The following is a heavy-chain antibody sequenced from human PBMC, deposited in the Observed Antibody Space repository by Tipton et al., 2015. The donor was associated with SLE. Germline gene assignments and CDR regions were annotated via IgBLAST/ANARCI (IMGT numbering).Heavy chain of an antibody. D-gene: IGHD2-15*01. J-gene: IGHJ6*03. CDR3: ARGDCSAGTCYFYYYMGV. V-gene: IGHV3-49*04. CDR1: GFTFGDYA. CDR2: IRSKAYGGTT. Sequence: SLRLSCTASGFTFGDYAMNWVRQAPGKGLEWVGFIRSKAYGGTTEYAASVKGRFTISRDDSKSIAYLQMNSLKTEDTAVYYCARGDCSAGTCYFYYYMGVWGKGTTVTVSS.